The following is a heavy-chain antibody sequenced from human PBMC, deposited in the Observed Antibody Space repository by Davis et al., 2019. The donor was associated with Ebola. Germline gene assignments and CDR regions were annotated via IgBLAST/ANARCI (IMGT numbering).Heavy chain of an antibody. V-gene: IGHV3-30*03. CDR1: GFTFSSYG. CDR3: VRDPALVVTGGGWFFGL. Sequence: GESLKISCAASGFTFSSYGMHWVRQAPGKGLEWLAVISYDGSNKYYADSVKGRFTVSRDNAKNSLYLQMNSLRAEDTAVYYCVRDPALVVTGGGWFFGLWGRGTLVTVSS. CDR2: ISYDGSNK. J-gene: IGHJ2*01. D-gene: IGHD2-21*02.